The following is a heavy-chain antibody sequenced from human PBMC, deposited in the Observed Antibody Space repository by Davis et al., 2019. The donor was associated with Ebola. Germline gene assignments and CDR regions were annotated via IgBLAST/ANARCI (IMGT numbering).Heavy chain of an antibody. D-gene: IGHD4-23*01. CDR1: GFTFSGSA. J-gene: IGHJ6*02. Sequence: GESLKISCAASGFTFSGSAMHWVRQASGKGLEWVGRIRSKANSYATAYAASVKGRLTISRDDSKNTAYLQMNSLKTEDTAVYYCTTTVVTPGYYGMDVWGQGTTVTVSS. CDR3: TTTVVTPGYYGMDV. CDR2: IRSKANSYAT. V-gene: IGHV3-73*01.